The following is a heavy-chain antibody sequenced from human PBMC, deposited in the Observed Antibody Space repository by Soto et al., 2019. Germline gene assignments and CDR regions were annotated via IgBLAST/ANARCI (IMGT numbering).Heavy chain of an antibody. J-gene: IGHJ2*01. D-gene: IGHD1-1*01. V-gene: IGHV4-30-4*01. CDR2: IYDSGKT. CDR3: AREVPSRDFDL. CDR1: GGSINSVDYY. Sequence: SETLSLTCTVSGGSINSVDYYWSWIRQPPGKGLEWIGHIYDSGKTYSNPSLKSQVTISVDTSKSRFSLKPTSVTAADTAVYYCAREVPSRDFDLWGRGTPVTVSS.